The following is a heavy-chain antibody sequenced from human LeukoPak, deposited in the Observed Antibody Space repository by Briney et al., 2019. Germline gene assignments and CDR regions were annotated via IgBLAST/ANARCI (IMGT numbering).Heavy chain of an antibody. CDR3: ARDPSWIRGLMDY. Sequence: GGSLRLSCAASGFTFSGYWMHWVRQAPGKGLVWVSRINSDGSSTSYADSVKGRFTISRDNAKNTLYLQMNSLRAEDTAVYYCARDPSWIRGLMDYWGQGTLVTVSS. V-gene: IGHV3-74*01. CDR2: INSDGSST. J-gene: IGHJ4*02. CDR1: GFTFSGYW. D-gene: IGHD5-18*01.